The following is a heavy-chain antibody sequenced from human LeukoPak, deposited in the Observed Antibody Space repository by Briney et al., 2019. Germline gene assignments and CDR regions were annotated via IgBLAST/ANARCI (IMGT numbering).Heavy chain of an antibody. D-gene: IGHD1-26*01. V-gene: IGHV1-18*01. J-gene: IGHJ4*02. CDR3: SRTYSGSSRRVGEYDY. CDR2: ISGNSGNT. CDR1: GYIFTKYG. Sequence: ASVNVSCKASGYIFTKYGINWIRQAPGQGPEWMGWISGNSGNTDFAPKFQGRLIMTTDTSTSTAFMELRSLRSDDTAVYYCSRTYSGSSRRVGEYDYWGQGTQVTVSS.